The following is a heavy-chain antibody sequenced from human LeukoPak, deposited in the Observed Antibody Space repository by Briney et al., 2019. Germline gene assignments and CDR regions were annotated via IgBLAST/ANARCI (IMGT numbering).Heavy chain of an antibody. V-gene: IGHV1-46*01. D-gene: IGHD3-10*01. Sequence: ASGKVSCNASGNTLASYYIHWGRYGPGQGPEWMGIINPSGGSAGYAQNFQGRVTMTRDTSTSTVYMELSSLRSKDTAVYYCARGMVRGVIRGSFDYWGQGTPVTVSS. CDR2: INPSGGSA. CDR3: ARGMVRGVIRGSFDY. J-gene: IGHJ4*02. CDR1: GNTLASYY.